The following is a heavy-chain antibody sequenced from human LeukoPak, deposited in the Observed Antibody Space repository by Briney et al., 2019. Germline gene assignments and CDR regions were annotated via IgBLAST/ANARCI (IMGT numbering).Heavy chain of an antibody. CDR2: IKSKTDGGTT. CDR3: TTVLHGSSWYSPFDY. Sequence: PGGSLRLSCAVSGFTFSNAWMSWVRQAPGKGLEWVGRIKSKTDGGTTDYAAPVKGRFTISRDDSKNTLYLQMNSLKTEDTAVYYCTTVLHGSSWYSPFDYWGQGTLVTVSS. J-gene: IGHJ4*02. V-gene: IGHV3-15*01. D-gene: IGHD2-15*01. CDR1: GFTFSNAW.